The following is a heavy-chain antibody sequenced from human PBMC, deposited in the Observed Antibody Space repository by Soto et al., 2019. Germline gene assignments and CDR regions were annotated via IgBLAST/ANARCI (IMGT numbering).Heavy chain of an antibody. CDR1: GGSISSGNYY. D-gene: IGHD2-15*01. CDR3: ATMGTPATGLYFFDY. CDR2: ISYSGST. Sequence: QVQLQESGPGLVKPSQTLSLTCTVSGGSISSGNYYWSWIRQPPGKGLEWIGFISYSGSTYYSTSLKIRVTLSVDTSKRQFSLNLSFVTAADTAVYYCATMGTPATGLYFFDYWGQGSLVTVSS. V-gene: IGHV4-30-4*01. J-gene: IGHJ4*02.